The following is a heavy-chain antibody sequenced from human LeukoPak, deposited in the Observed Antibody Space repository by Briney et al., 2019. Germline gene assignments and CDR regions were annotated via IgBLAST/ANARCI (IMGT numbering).Heavy chain of an antibody. V-gene: IGHV3-21*01. D-gene: IGHD3-16*02. Sequence: GGPLRLSCAASGFTFSSYSMNWVRQAPGKGLEWVSSISSSSSYIYYADSVKGRFTISRDNAKNSLYLQMNSLRAEDTAVYYCARDLGDYVWGSYRYTFGLCDYWGQGTLVTVSS. CDR3: ARDLGDYVWGSYRYTFGLCDY. J-gene: IGHJ4*02. CDR1: GFTFSSYS. CDR2: ISSSSSYI.